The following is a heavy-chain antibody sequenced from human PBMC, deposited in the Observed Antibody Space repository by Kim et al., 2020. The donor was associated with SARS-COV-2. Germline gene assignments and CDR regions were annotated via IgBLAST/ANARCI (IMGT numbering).Heavy chain of an antibody. Sequence: GGSLRLSCAASGFTFSSYGMHRVRQAPGKGLEWVAVIWYDGSKKYYVDSVKGRFTISRDNSKNTLYLQMNSLRAEDTAVYYCANGGSSSSWAHLYWGQGTLVIVTS. J-gene: IGHJ4*02. CDR2: IWYDGSKK. D-gene: IGHD2-2*01. CDR3: ANGGSSSSWAHLY. V-gene: IGHV3-33*06. CDR1: GFTFSSYG.